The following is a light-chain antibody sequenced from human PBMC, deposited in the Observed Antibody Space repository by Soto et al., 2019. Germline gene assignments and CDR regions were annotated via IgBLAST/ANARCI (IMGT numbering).Light chain of an antibody. J-gene: IGLJ2*01. CDR3: AAWDVSLKVVV. V-gene: IGLV1-44*01. CDR1: ASNLGGNP. Sequence: QSVLTQPPSVSGTPGQKVSISCSGSASNLGGNPVNWYQHLPGAAPKLLIYSSSHRPSGVPDRFSGSKSGTSASLAISGLQSGDEADYYCAAWDVSLKVVVFGGGTKLTVL. CDR2: SSS.